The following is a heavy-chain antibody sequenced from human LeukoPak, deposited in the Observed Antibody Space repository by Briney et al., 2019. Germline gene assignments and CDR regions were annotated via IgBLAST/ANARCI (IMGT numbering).Heavy chain of an antibody. J-gene: IGHJ3*02. D-gene: IGHD4-11*01. CDR2: ISYDGSNK. Sequence: GGSLRLSCAASGLTFSSYGMHWVRQAPGKGLEWVAVISYDGSNKYYADSVKGRFTISRDNSKNTLYLQMNSLRAEDTAVYYCAKDPRNPTTHDAFDIWGQGTMVTVSS. V-gene: IGHV3-30*18. CDR1: GLTFSSYG. CDR3: AKDPRNPTTHDAFDI.